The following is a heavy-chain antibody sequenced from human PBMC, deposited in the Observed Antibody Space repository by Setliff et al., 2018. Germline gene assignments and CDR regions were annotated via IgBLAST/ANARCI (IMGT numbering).Heavy chain of an antibody. V-gene: IGHV5-51*01. J-gene: IGHJ3*02. CDR3: ARLGYSDGFDI. D-gene: IGHD5-18*01. Sequence: GESLKISCKGSGYTFTNYWIAWVRQTPGKGLEWMGIIHPADYDTRYSPSLQGQVTMSADRSIRSAYLQWSSLKASDTAMYYCARLGYSDGFDIWGQGTMVTVSS. CDR2: IHPADYDT. CDR1: GYTFTNYW.